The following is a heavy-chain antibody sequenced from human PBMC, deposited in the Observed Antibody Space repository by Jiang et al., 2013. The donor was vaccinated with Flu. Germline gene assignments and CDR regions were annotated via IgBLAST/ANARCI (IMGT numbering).Heavy chain of an antibody. D-gene: IGHD3-10*01. CDR1: GFKFEDYA. V-gene: IGHV3-9*01. Sequence: GGDLVQPGRSLRLSCTASGFKFEDYAVHWVRQAPGKGLEWVSGISWNSGSIGYADSVKGRFTISRDNAKNSLYLRMNSLRAEDTALYYCAKDRARGYYYGMDVWGQGTTVTVSS. CDR2: ISWNSGSI. CDR3: AKDRARGYYYGMDV. J-gene: IGHJ6*02.